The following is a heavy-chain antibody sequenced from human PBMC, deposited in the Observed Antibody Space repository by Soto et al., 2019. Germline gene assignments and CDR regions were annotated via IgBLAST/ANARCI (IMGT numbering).Heavy chain of an antibody. CDR2: IIPKFGTT. CDR1: GGTFSTYG. CDR3: ERDVDPYYGGNSLSLDD. D-gene: IGHD4-17*01. V-gene: IGHV1-69*13. J-gene: IGHJ4*02. Sequence: QVQLVQSGAEVKKPGSSVKVSCKASGGTFSTYGINWVRLAPGQGLEWMGWIIPKFGTTKNAQKFQGRVTLTANESTNTAYRELKHLKSEDTAVYFWERDVDPYYGGNSLSLDDWGQGTLVTVSS.